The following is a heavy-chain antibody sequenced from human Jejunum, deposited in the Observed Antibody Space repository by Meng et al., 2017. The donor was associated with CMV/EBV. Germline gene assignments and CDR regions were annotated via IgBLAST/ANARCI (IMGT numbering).Heavy chain of an antibody. J-gene: IGHJ4*02. CDR2: SSGTGGTT. D-gene: IGHD6-19*01. CDR1: GFPFIHYD. CDR3: ARGDSSTSWLVFDY. V-gene: IGHV3-23*01. Sequence: GFPFIHYDMNWVRQAPRKGLEWVSTSSGTGGTTYYADSVKGRFTISRDDSRNTLYLQMNSLRVEDTAVFYCARGDSSTSWLVFDYWGLGTLVTVSS.